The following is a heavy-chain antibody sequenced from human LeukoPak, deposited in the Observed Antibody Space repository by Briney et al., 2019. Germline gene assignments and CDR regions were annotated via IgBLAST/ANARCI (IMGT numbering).Heavy chain of an antibody. CDR3: ARVSYYNNPEYWYFDL. V-gene: IGHV4-39*07. D-gene: IGHD3-9*01. J-gene: IGHJ2*01. CDR1: GGSISTSSYY. CDR2: INHRGST. Sequence: KPSETLSLTCTVSGGSISTSSYYWGWIRQPPGKGLEWIGEINHRGSTNYNPSLKSRVTISVDTSKNQFSLKLSSVTAADTAVYYCARVSYYNNPEYWYFDLWGRGTLVTVSS.